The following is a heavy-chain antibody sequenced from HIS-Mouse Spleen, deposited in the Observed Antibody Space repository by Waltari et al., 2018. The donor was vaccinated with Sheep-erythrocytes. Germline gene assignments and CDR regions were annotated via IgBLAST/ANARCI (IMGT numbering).Heavy chain of an antibody. J-gene: IGHJ4*02. V-gene: IGHV3-30*18. CDR3: AKGTFYDSSGYYFDY. D-gene: IGHD3-22*01. Sequence: RSLRLSCAASGFTFSSYGMHWVRQAPGKGLEWVAVISYDGSNKYYAASVKGRFPNSRDNSKNTLYLQMNSLRAEDTAVYYCAKGTFYDSSGYYFDYWGQGTLVTVSS. CDR2: ISYDGSNK. CDR1: GFTFSSYG.